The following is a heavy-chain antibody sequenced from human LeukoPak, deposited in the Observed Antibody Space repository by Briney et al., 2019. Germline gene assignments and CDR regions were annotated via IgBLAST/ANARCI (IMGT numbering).Heavy chain of an antibody. CDR1: GFTLGSYG. Sequence: PGRSLRLSCAASGFTLGSYGMHWVRQAPGKGLEWVAVIWYDGDNKYYADSVKGRFTISRDNSKNTLYLQMNSLRAEDTAVYYCARDGIAAAGQYYCYGMDVWGQGTTVTVSS. CDR2: IWYDGDNK. V-gene: IGHV3-33*01. J-gene: IGHJ6*02. CDR3: ARDGIAAAGQYYCYGMDV. D-gene: IGHD6-13*01.